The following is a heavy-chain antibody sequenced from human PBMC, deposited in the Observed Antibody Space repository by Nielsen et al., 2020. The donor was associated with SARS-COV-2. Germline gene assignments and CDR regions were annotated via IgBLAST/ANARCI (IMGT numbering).Heavy chain of an antibody. Sequence: WIRQPPGKGLEWIGYIYYSGSTYYNPSLKSRVTISVDTSKNQFSLKLSSVTAADTAVYYCARGRALLWFGELLLREKDAFDIWGQGTMVTVSS. J-gene: IGHJ3*02. D-gene: IGHD3-10*01. CDR3: ARGRALLWFGELLLREKDAFDI. CDR2: IYYSGST. V-gene: IGHV4-31*02.